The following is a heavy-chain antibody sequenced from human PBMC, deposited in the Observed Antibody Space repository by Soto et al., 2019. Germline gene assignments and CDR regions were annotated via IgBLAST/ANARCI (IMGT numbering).Heavy chain of an antibody. D-gene: IGHD2-8*01. CDR3: ATVFEK. CDR2: IDSDGSGT. J-gene: IGHJ4*02. Sequence: EVQLVESGGGLVQPGGSLRLSCAASGFISRNYWMHWVRQVPGKGLVWVSRIDSDGSGTSYADSVRGRFTISRDNAENTVHLQMNSLRAEDTAVYYCATVFEKWGQGALVTVSS. V-gene: IGHV3-74*01. CDR1: GFISRNYW.